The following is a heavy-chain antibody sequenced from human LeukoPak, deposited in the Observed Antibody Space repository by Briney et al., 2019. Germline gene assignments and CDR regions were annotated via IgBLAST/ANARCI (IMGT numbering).Heavy chain of an antibody. CDR2: IYYSGST. CDR1: GGSISSYY. V-gene: IGHV4-59*01. J-gene: IGHJ6*03. CDR3: ARSNYYYMDV. Sequence: KSSETLSLTCTVSGGSISSYYWSWIRQPPGKGLEWIGYIYYSGSTNYNPSLRSRVTISVDTSKNQFSLKLSSVTAADTAVYYCARSNYYYMDVWGKGTTVTISS.